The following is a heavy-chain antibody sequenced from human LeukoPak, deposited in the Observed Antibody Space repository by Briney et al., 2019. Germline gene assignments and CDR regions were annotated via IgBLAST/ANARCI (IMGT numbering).Heavy chain of an antibody. CDR1: GGSFSGYY. D-gene: IGHD3-22*01. CDR3: ARGSGVFSGYYEGYFDY. CDR2: INHSGST. J-gene: IGHJ4*02. Sequence: PSETLSLTCAVYGGSFSGYYWSWIRQPPGKGLEWIGEINHSGSTNYNPSLKSRVTISVDTSKNQFSLKLSSVTAADTAVYYCARGSGVFSGYYEGYFDYWGQGTLVTVSS. V-gene: IGHV4-34*01.